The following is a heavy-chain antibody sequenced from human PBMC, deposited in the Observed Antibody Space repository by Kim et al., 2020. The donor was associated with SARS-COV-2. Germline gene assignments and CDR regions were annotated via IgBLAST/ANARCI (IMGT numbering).Heavy chain of an antibody. D-gene: IGHD3-3*01. J-gene: IGHJ5*01. Sequence: YADSVKGRFTISKASAKNMLFLHMNSLTVEDTAVYFCSRDTFGPEDSWGQGTLVTVSS. CDR3: SRDTFGPEDS. V-gene: IGHV3-74*01.